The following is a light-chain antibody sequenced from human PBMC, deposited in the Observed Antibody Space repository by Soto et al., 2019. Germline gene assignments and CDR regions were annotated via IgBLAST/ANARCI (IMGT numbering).Light chain of an antibody. Sequence: VVLTQSPLSLPVTLGQPASISCRSSQSLVYRDGNTYLNWFQQRPGQSPRRLIYKVSDRDYGVPHRYSGSRSGTDVTLLISREEAEDVRVYYCMQGRHWSPYSFGQGTKLDIK. V-gene: IGKV2-30*01. CDR3: MQGRHWSPYS. J-gene: IGKJ2*03. CDR1: QSLVYRDGNTY. CDR2: KVS.